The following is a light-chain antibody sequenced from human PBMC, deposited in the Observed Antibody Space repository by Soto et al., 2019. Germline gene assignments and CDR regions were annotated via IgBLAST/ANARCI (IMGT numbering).Light chain of an antibody. CDR1: QNVDTF. J-gene: IGKJ4*01. Sequence: DIVLTQSPGAVSLSPWERASLSCRASQNVDTFLAWYQQKPGQPPRLLMYDASRRITGVPARFSGSGSGTDFTLTITSLEPEDVAVYYCQQRYNWPVPFGAGTRVEI. CDR3: QQRYNWPVP. CDR2: DAS. V-gene: IGKV3-11*01.